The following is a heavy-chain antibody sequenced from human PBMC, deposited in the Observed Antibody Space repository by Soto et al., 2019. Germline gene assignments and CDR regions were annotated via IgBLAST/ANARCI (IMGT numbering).Heavy chain of an antibody. J-gene: IGHJ6*02. CDR1: GFTFNTYG. Sequence: QVQLVGSGGGVVQPGGSLRLSCTTSGFTFNTYGMHWVRQAPGKGLEWVAIIWYDGSNKYYADSVKGRFTISRDNSRNTLYLQMNSLRAEDTALYYCARADCTGAYCYSWPFNYGVDVWGQGTTLTVSS. CDR2: IWYDGSNK. D-gene: IGHD2-15*01. CDR3: ARADCTGAYCYSWPFNYGVDV. V-gene: IGHV3-33*08.